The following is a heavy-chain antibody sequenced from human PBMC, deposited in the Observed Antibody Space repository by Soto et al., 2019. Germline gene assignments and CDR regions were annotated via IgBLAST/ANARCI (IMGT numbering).Heavy chain of an antibody. CDR2: IYYGGST. V-gene: IGHV4-61*01. CDR3: ARDPGGGGDAFDI. J-gene: IGHJ3*02. D-gene: IGHD3-16*01. Sequence: SETLSLTCTVSGGYVSSGSYYWSWIRQPPGKGLEWIGYIYYGGSTNYNPSLKSRVTISVDTSKNQFSLKLSSVTAADTAVYYCARDPGGGGDAFDIWGQGTMVTVSS. CDR1: GGYVSSGSYY.